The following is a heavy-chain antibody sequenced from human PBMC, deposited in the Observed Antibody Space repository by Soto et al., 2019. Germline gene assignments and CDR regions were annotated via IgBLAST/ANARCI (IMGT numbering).Heavy chain of an antibody. Sequence: PGGSLRLSCAASGFSFSYFAMSWVRQAPGKGLEWVSTITGGGDGTYYADSVKGRFTISRDNSRNTVHLQVNSLRAEDTAMFYCAKMGPVSLATYCPSDGCHYVFDLGGKGKKVTVPS. CDR2: ITGGGDGT. CDR3: AKMGPVSLATYCPSDGCHYVFDL. J-gene: IGHJ3*01. D-gene: IGHD2-15*01. CDR1: GFSFSYFA. V-gene: IGHV3-23*01.